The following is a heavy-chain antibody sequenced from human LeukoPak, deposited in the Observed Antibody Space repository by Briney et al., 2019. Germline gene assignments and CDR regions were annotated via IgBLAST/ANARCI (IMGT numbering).Heavy chain of an antibody. CDR3: ARGISAGDPSDC. CDR1: GGSVSSGSYC. Sequence: SETPSLTCTVSGGSVSSGSYCWSWIRQPPGKGLEWIGYISDSGSTNYNPSLKSRVTISVDTSKNHLSLRLSSVIAADTAVYYCARGISAGDPSDCWGQGTLVTVSS. V-gene: IGHV4-61*01. CDR2: ISDSGST. J-gene: IGHJ4*02. D-gene: IGHD4-17*01.